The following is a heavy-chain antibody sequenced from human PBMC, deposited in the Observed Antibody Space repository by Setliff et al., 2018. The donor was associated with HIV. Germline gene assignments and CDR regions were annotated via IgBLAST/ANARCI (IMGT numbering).Heavy chain of an antibody. J-gene: IGHJ2*01. V-gene: IGHV4-39*07. CDR2: VYYSGIT. D-gene: IGHD3-3*01. CDR3: LLWTGYYTYWFFDL. CDR1: GDLIRNSYYY. Sequence: SETLSLTCDVSGDLIRNSYYYWAWIRQSPGRGLEWIGSVYYSGITHYNPSLESRATISVDTSMNYLSLKLSSVTAADTAVYYCLLWTGYYTYWFFDLWGRGALVTVSS.